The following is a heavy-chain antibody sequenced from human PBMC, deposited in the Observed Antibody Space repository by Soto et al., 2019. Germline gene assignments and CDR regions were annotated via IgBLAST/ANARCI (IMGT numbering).Heavy chain of an antibody. J-gene: IGHJ4*02. CDR1: RYTFNTYY. D-gene: IGHD2-21*02. V-gene: IGHV1-46*02. Sequence: QVQLVQSGAEVRKPEASVKVSCKPSRYTFNTYYLHWLRQAPGQALEWMGVIHPSGGGTTYAQKFLGRVTVTRDTSTTTVFVELSSLRSDDTAVYYCARGGHIAVVTASFDNWGQGTLVTVSS. CDR2: IHPSGGGT. CDR3: ARGGHIAVVTASFDN.